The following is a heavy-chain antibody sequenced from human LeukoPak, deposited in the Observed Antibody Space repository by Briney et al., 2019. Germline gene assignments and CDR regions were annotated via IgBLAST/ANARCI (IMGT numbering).Heavy chain of an antibody. V-gene: IGHV3-21*01. D-gene: IGHD6-19*01. CDR1: GFTFSTYT. Sequence: GGSLRLSCAASGFTFSTYTMNWVRQAPGKGLEWVSSISTSSSCIYYADSVKGRFTISRDNAKNSLYLQMNSLRAEDTAVYYCARVGIGVADYFDYWGQGSLVTVSS. J-gene: IGHJ4*02. CDR3: ARVGIGVADYFDY. CDR2: ISTSSSCI.